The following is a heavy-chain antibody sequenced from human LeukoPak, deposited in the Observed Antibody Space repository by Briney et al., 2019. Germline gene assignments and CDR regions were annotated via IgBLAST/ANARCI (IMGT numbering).Heavy chain of an antibody. V-gene: IGHV1-69*06. CDR1: GGTFSSYA. Sequence: SVTVSCKASGGTFSSYAISWVRQAPGQGLEWMGGIIPIFGTANYAQKFQGRVTITADKSTSTAYMELSSLRSEDTAVYYCARGAYYDRGFDYWGQGTLVTVSS. J-gene: IGHJ4*02. CDR2: IIPIFGTA. D-gene: IGHD3-22*01. CDR3: ARGAYYDRGFDY.